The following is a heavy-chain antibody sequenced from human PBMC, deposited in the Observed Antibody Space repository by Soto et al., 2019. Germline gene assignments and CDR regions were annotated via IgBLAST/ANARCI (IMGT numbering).Heavy chain of an antibody. V-gene: IGHV1-18*01. CDR1: GYTFTSYG. J-gene: IGHJ3*02. CDR3: ATRLNSGSYYRAFDI. Sequence: ASVKVSCKASGYTFTSYGISWVRQAPGQGLEWMGWISAYNGNTNYAQKLQGRVTMTTDTSTSTAYMELRSLRSDDTAVYYCATRLNSGSYYRAFDIWGQGTMVTVSS. CDR2: ISAYNGNT. D-gene: IGHD1-26*01.